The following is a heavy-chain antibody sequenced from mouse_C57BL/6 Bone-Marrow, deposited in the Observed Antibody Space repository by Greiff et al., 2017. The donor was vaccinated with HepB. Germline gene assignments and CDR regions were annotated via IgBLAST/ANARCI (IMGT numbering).Heavy chain of an antibody. CDR1: GFTFSSYA. D-gene: IGHD1-1*01. CDR3: TTKRWDYYGSSSYGYFDV. V-gene: IGHV5-9-1*02. Sequence: EVKVEESGAGLVKPGGSLKLSCAASGFTFSSYAMSWVRQTPEKRLEWVAYISSGGDYIYYADTVKGRFTISRDNARNTLYLQMSSLKSEDTAMYYCTTKRWDYYGSSSYGYFDVWGTGTTVTVSS. J-gene: IGHJ1*03. CDR2: ISSGGDYI.